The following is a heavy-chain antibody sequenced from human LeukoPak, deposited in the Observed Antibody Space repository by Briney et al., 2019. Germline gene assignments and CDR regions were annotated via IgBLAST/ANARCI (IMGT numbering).Heavy chain of an antibody. CDR2: IWYDGSNK. V-gene: IGHV3-33*01. J-gene: IGHJ6*02. CDR3: VRAVEVAATFYYGMDV. Sequence: QPGGSLRLSCAASGFTFSSYGMHWVRQAPGKGLEWVAVIWYDGSNKYYADSVKGRFTISRANSKNTLYLQMNSLRAEDTAVYCCVRAVEVAATFYYGMDVWGQPTKVTVSS. D-gene: IGHD2-15*01. CDR1: GFTFSSYG.